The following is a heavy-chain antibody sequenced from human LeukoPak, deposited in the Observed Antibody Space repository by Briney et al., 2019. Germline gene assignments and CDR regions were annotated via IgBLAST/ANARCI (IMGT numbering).Heavy chain of an antibody. CDR1: GGSISSYY. CDR3: ARDRTTVTTYYSYSYMDV. CDR2: IYTSGST. D-gene: IGHD4-17*01. Sequence: PSETLSLTCTVSGGSISSYYWSWIRQPAGKGLEWIGRIYTSGSTNYNPSLKSRVTISVDKSKNQFSLKLSSVTAADTAVYYCARDRTTVTTYYSYSYMDVWGKGTTVTVSS. V-gene: IGHV4-4*07. J-gene: IGHJ6*03.